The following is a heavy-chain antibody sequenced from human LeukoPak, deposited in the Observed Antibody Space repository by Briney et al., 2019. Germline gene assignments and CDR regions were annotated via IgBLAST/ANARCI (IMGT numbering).Heavy chain of an antibody. CDR2: VNPNSGKT. D-gene: IGHD3-3*01. V-gene: IGHV1-8*01. CDR1: GYTLTELS. Sequence: GASVKVSCKVSGYTLTELSMHWVRQPPGKGLEWMGWVNPNSGKTGYAQKFQGRVTMTRNTSIRTAYMELSSLRSEDTAVYYCAVKIDTICGFQEDDYWGQGTLVTVSS. J-gene: IGHJ4*02. CDR3: AVKIDTICGFQEDDY.